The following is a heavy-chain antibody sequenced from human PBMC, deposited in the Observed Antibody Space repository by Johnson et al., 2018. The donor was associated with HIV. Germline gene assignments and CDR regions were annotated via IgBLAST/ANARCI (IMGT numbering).Heavy chain of an antibody. CDR1: GFTVSSNY. Sequence: LQLVESGGGLVQPGGSLRLSCAASGFTVSSNYMSWVRQAPEKGLEWVSVIYSGGSTYYADYVKGRFTISRDNSKNTLYLQMNSLRAEDTAVYYCARDAGQWLDDAFDIWGQGTMVTVSS. V-gene: IGHV3-66*01. J-gene: IGHJ3*02. D-gene: IGHD6-19*01. CDR3: ARDAGQWLDDAFDI. CDR2: IYSGGST.